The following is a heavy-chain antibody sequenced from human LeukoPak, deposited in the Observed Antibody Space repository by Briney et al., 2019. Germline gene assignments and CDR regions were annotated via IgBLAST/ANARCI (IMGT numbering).Heavy chain of an antibody. V-gene: IGHV3-7*04. D-gene: IGHD2-15*01. Sequence: GGSLRLSCAASGFTFRNYWMTWVRQAPGKGLEWVANIKQDGSQTYYVDSVRGRFTISRDNAKNSLYLQMNSLTAEDTAVYYCARLYCSGATCYANLDYWGQGTLVAVSS. CDR2: IKQDGSQT. CDR3: ARLYCSGATCYANLDY. J-gene: IGHJ4*02. CDR1: GFTFRNYW.